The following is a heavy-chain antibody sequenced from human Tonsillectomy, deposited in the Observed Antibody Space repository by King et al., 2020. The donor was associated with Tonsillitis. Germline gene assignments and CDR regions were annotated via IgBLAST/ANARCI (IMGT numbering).Heavy chain of an antibody. CDR3: ARGGYGYDWGYFEY. D-gene: IGHD5-12*01. CDR2: IGSNGGST. V-gene: IGHV3-64*02. J-gene: IGHJ4*02. Sequence: VQLVESGEGLVQPGGSLRLSCAASGFTFNTYAMHWVRQAPGKGLEYVSAIGSNGGSTFYADSVKGRFTISRDNSKNTLFLQMGSLRVEDMAIYYCARGGYGYDWGYFEYWGQGTPVPVSS. CDR1: GFTFNTYA.